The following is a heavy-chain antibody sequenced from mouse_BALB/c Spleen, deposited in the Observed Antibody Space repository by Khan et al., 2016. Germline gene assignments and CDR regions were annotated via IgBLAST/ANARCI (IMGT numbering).Heavy chain of an antibody. Sequence: QVQLKESGPGLVAPSQSLSITCTVSVFSITAYGVNWVRQPPGKGLEWLGMIWGDGSTDYNSALKSSLNITTDNSKSQVFLKMNSLQTDDTAWYYCARDGGGYYAMDYWGQGTSVTVSS. CDR1: VFSITAYG. J-gene: IGHJ4*01. V-gene: IGHV2-6-7*01. D-gene: IGHD1-1*02. CDR3: ARDGGGYYAMDY. CDR2: IWGDGST.